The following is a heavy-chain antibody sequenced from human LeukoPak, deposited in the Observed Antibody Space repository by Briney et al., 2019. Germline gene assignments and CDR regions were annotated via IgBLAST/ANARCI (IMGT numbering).Heavy chain of an antibody. CDR2: IGGSGVST. CDR1: GFTFSTYG. D-gene: IGHD3-10*02. V-gene: IGHV3-23*01. J-gene: IGHJ6*04. CDR3: AELGITMIGGV. Sequence: SGGSLRLSCAAAGFTFSTYGMTWVRQAPGKGLEWVSAIGGSGVSTYYADSVKGRFTISRDNAKNSLYLQMNSLRAEDTAVYYCAELGITMIGGVWGKGTTVTISS.